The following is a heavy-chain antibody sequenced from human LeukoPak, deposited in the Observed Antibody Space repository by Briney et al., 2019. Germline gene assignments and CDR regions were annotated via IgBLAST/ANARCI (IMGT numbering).Heavy chain of an antibody. CDR2: INHSGST. D-gene: IGHD3-10*01. V-gene: IGHV4-34*01. J-gene: IGHJ6*02. CDR1: GGSFSGYY. Sequence: PSETLSLTCAVYGGSFSGYYWSWIRQPPGKGLEWIGEINHSGSTNYNPSLKSRVTISVDTSKNQFSLKLSSVTAADTAVYYCARALGYKDSSGTLTMVRGVAPTYGMDVWGQGTTVTVSS. CDR3: ARALGYKDSSGTLTMVRGVAPTYGMDV.